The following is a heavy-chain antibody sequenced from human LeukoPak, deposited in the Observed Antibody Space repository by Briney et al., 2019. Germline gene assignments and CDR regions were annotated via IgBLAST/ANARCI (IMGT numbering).Heavy chain of an antibody. J-gene: IGHJ4*02. CDR2: IYYSGST. V-gene: IGHV4-59*08. CDR1: GGSISSYY. CDR3: ARGESSEYSSSSGY. D-gene: IGHD6-6*01. Sequence: SETLSLTCTVSGGSISSYYWSWIRQPPGKGLEWIGYIYYSGSTNYNLSLKSRVTISVDTSNNQFSLKLSSVTAADTAVYYCARGESSEYSSSSGYWGQGTLVTVSS.